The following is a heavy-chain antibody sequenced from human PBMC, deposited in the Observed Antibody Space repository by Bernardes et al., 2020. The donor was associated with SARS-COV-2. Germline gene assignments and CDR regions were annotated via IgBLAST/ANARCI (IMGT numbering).Heavy chain of an antibody. CDR3: ARGFYGVGRHGMDV. CDR1: GDSVSSNSAT. D-gene: IGHD3-10*01. V-gene: IGHV6-1*01. J-gene: IGHJ6*02. CDR2: TYYRSKWYN. Sequence: SHTLSLTCAISGDSVSSNSATWNWIRQSPSRGLEWLGRTYYRSKWYNDYAVSVQSRITVNPDTSKNQFSLQLNSVTPEDTAVYYCARGFYGVGRHGMDVWGQGTTVTVSS.